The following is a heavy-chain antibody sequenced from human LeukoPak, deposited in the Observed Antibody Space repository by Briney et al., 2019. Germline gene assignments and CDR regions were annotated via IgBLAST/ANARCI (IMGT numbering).Heavy chain of an antibody. Sequence: GALRLSCAASGFTFSDYYMSWIRQAPGKGLEWVSYISSSGSTIYYADSVKGRFTISRDNAKNSPYLQMNSLRAEDTAVYYCAREGDIVVVPAAIDYWGQGTLVTVSS. CDR3: AREGDIVVVPAAIDY. V-gene: IGHV3-11*01. D-gene: IGHD2-2*01. CDR1: GFTFSDYY. J-gene: IGHJ4*02. CDR2: ISSSGSTI.